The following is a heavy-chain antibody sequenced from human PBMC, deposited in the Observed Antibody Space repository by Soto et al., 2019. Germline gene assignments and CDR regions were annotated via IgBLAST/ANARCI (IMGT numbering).Heavy chain of an antibody. Sequence: EVQLVESGGGLVQPGGSLRLSCAASGFTFSGSWMHWVRQAPGKGLVWVSRINGDGSGTSYADFVKGRFIISRDNAKNPLFLQMNGLRAEDTAVYYCARGIFGSGTANDYWGQGTLGTVSS. V-gene: IGHV3-74*01. J-gene: IGHJ4*02. CDR3: ARGIFGSGTANDY. CDR2: INGDGSGT. CDR1: GFTFSGSW. D-gene: IGHD3-10*01.